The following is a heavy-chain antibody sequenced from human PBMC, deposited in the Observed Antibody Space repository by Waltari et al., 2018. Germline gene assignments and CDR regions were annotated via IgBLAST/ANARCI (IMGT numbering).Heavy chain of an antibody. CDR3: AHSRYIRGWPNWFDP. CDR2: VHWDGDK. V-gene: IGHV2-5*02. J-gene: IGHJ5*02. CDR1: GFSLTATGEA. Sequence: QITLKESGPSMVQATETLTLTCTLSGFSLTATGEAVAWSRQPPGKALEWLGIVHWDGDKRYSPSLRDRVTFTMDTSKNEVILTLTNIVPGDAGTYFCAHSRYIRGWPNWFDPWGQGTPVTVSA. D-gene: IGHD6-19*01.